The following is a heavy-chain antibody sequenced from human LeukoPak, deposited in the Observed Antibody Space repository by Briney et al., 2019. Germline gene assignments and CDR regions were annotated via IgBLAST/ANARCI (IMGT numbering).Heavy chain of an antibody. J-gene: IGHJ4*02. CDR2: ISGYNGKT. CDR3: ARQMDRYSTYTSAWNAFAY. D-gene: IGHD6-19*01. Sequence: ASVKVSCKASGYTFNTYGITWVRQAPGQGLEWMGWISGYNGKTKYAQKLQDRVTMTTDTSTTTAYMELRSLRSDDTAVYYCARQMDRYSTYTSAWNAFAYWGQGTLVTVSS. CDR1: GYTFNTYG. V-gene: IGHV1-18*01.